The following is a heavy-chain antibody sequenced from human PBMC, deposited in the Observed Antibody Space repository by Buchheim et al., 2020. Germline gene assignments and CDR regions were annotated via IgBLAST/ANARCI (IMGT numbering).Heavy chain of an antibody. Sequence: EVQLVESGGGLVQPGGSLRLSCAASGFTFSSYSMNWVRQAPGKGLEWVSYISSSSSTIYYAESVKGRFTISRDNAKNSLYLQMNSLRDEDTAVYYCARVANYYDSSGYYPWHYFDYWGQGTL. CDR2: ISSSSSTI. J-gene: IGHJ4*02. CDR1: GFTFSSYS. V-gene: IGHV3-48*02. CDR3: ARVANYYDSSGYYPWHYFDY. D-gene: IGHD3-22*01.